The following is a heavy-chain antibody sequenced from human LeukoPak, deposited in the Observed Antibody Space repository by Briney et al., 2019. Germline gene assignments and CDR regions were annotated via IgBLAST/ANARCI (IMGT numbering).Heavy chain of an antibody. J-gene: IGHJ4*02. CDR3: APGVGANY. CDR1: GFTFSSYA. CDR2: ISYDGSNK. V-gene: IGHV3-30-3*01. Sequence: GGSLRLSCAASGFTFSSYAMHRVRQAPGKGLEWVAVISYDGSNKYYADSVKGRFTISRDNSKNTLYLQMNSPRAEDTAVYYCAPGVGANYWGQGTLVTVSS. D-gene: IGHD1-26*01.